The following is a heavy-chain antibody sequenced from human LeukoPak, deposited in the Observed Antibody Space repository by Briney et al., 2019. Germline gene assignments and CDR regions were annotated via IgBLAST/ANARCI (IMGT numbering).Heavy chain of an antibody. V-gene: IGHV4-59*01. CDR1: GGSISTYS. D-gene: IGHD5-18*01. Sequence: SETLSLTCTVSGGSISTYSWSWIRQPPGKGLEWIGYIYYSGNTNYNPSLKSRVTISVDTSKNQFSLKLSSVTAADTAMYYCAGSGYSSGYLFDYWGQEPWSPSPQ. CDR2: IYYSGNT. J-gene: IGHJ4*01. CDR3: AGSGYSSGYLFDY.